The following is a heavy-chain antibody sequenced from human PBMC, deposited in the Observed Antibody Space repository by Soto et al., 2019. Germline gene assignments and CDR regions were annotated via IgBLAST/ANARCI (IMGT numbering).Heavy chain of an antibody. J-gene: IGHJ6*03. CDR3: ARTQLRFLEWLSDYYYYMDV. V-gene: IGHV4-59*01. Sequence: SETLSLTCTVSGGSISSYYWSWIRQPPGKGLEWIGYIYYSGSTNYNPSLKSRVTISVDTSKNQFSLKLSSVTAADTAVYYCARTQLRFLEWLSDYYYYMDVWGKGTTVTVSS. D-gene: IGHD3-3*01. CDR1: GGSISSYY. CDR2: IYYSGST.